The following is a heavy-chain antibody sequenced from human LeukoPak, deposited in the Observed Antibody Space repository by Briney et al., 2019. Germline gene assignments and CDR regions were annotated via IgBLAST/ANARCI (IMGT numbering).Heavy chain of an antibody. D-gene: IGHD3-22*01. V-gene: IGHV3-30*18. Sequence: GRSLRLSCAASGFTFSSFGMHWVRQAPGKGLEWVAAISSDGVNKYSADSVKGRFTISRDNSKNTLYLQMNSLRAADTAVYYCAKGQNYYDGSGYYSTDYWGQGTPVTVSS. CDR1: GFTFSSFG. CDR3: AKGQNYYDGSGYYSTDY. J-gene: IGHJ4*02. CDR2: ISSDGVNK.